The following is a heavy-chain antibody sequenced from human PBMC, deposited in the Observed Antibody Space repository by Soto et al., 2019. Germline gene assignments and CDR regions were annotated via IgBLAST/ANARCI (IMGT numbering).Heavy chain of an antibody. CDR3: ARIDGIQLFWWYFDL. CDR1: GFTFSSLA. D-gene: IGHD5-18*01. J-gene: IGHJ2*01. Sequence: QVQLVESGGGVALPGRSLSLSCEASGFTFSSLAMHWVRQAPGKGLEWVAIISHDGANKFYADSVKGRFTISRDNSKNTLYLQLNSLRAEDTAVYYCARIDGIQLFWWYFDLWGRGTLVTVSS. CDR2: ISHDGANK. V-gene: IGHV3-30-3*01.